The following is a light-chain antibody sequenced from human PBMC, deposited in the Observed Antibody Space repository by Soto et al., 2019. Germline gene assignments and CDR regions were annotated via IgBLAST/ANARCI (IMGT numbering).Light chain of an antibody. V-gene: IGKV3D-15*01. J-gene: IGKJ5*01. CDR1: QSVSSY. CDR2: DAS. Sequence: ELVMTQSPATLSVALGERATLCCRASQSVSSYLAWYQQKPGQAPRLLIYDASNRASGVPGRFSGSESGTEFTLTSSSLQSEDFGVYYCQQYNDWFSITFGQGTRLEIK. CDR3: QQYNDWFSIT.